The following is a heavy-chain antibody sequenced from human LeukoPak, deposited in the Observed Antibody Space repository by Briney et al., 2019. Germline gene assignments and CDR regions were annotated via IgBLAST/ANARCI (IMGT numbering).Heavy chain of an antibody. D-gene: IGHD3-10*01. CDR1: GFTFSSHG. CDR2: IWYDGSKT. CDR3: AKDLSYGSPWFDP. J-gene: IGHJ5*02. Sequence: GGSLRLSCATSGFTFSSHGMHWVRQAPGKGLEWLADIWYDGSKTYYADSVKGRFTISRDYSKNTLYLQMNNLRAEDTAVYYCAKDLSYGSPWFDPWGQGTLVTVSS. V-gene: IGHV3-33*06.